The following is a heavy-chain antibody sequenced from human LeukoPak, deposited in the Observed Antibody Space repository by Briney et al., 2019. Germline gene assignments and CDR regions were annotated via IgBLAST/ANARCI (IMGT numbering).Heavy chain of an antibody. D-gene: IGHD3-10*01. CDR3: AHMFTMVRGVIITGYFDY. Sequence: SGPTLVKPTQTLTLTCTFSGFSLSTSGVGVGWIRQPPGKALEWLALIYWDDDKRYSPSLKSRLTITKDTSKNQVVLTMTNMDPVDTATYYCAHMFTMVRGVIITGYFDYWGQGTLVTVSS. V-gene: IGHV2-5*02. CDR1: GFSLSTSGVG. J-gene: IGHJ4*02. CDR2: IYWDDDK.